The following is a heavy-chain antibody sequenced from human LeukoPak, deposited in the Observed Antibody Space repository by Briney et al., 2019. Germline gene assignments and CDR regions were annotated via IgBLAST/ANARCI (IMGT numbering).Heavy chain of an antibody. V-gene: IGHV3-23*01. CDR2: ISGSGSGGST. J-gene: IGHJ4*02. CDR3: AKLLAVTNSYYFNY. D-gene: IGHD6-19*01. CDR1: GFTFSSYA. Sequence: PGGSLRLSCAASGFTFSSYAMSWVRQAPGKGLEWVSTISGSGSGGSTYYADSVKGRFTISRDNSKDTLYLQMNSLRAEGTAVYYCAKLLAVTNSYYFNYWGQGTLVTVSS.